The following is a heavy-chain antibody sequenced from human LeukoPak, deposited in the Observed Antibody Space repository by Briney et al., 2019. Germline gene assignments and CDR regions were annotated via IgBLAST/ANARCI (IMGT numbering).Heavy chain of an antibody. CDR1: GFTFSSYA. CDR3: ARDFRGYSYGYFDY. J-gene: IGHJ4*02. CDR2: ISGSGGST. D-gene: IGHD5-18*01. Sequence: GGSLRLSCAAPGFTFSSYAMSWVRQAPGKGLEWVSAISGSGGSTYYADSVKGRFTISRDNSKNTLYLQMNSLRAEDTAVYYCARDFRGYSYGYFDYWGQGTLVTVSS. V-gene: IGHV3-23*01.